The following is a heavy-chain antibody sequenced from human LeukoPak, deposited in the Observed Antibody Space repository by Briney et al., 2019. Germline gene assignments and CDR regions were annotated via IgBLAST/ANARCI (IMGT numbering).Heavy chain of an antibody. Sequence: GGSLGLPCAASGFTFSDYYMSWIRQAPGKGLEWVSYISSSSSYTNYADSVKGRFTISRDNAKNSLYLQMNSLRAEDTAVYYCAKVSLDWLLDPWGQGTLVTVSS. CDR3: AKVSLDWLLDP. CDR1: GFTFSDYY. D-gene: IGHD3-9*01. V-gene: IGHV3-11*06. J-gene: IGHJ5*02. CDR2: ISSSSSYT.